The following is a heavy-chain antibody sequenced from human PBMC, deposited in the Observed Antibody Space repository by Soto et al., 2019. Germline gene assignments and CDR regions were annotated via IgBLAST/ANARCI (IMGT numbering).Heavy chain of an antibody. CDR3: ARDTGDGHFHVRGPGPLVRVDS. CDR1: GDSVRISE. J-gene: IGHJ5*01. Sequence: SVEVSSVSSGDSVRISEVDVVRHAPGQRLEWMGWINAGYGNTKSSQKFQDRVTISRDTSASTAYMELTSLRSEDTAVSYCARDTGDGHFHVRGPGPLVRVDS. CDR2: INAGYGNT. D-gene: IGHD3-16*01. V-gene: IGHV1-3*01.